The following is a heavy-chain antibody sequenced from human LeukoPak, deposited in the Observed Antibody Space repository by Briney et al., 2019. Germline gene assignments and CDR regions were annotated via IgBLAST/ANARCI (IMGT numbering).Heavy chain of an antibody. V-gene: IGHV5-10-1*01. CDR3: ARDVAAYPNWFDP. J-gene: IGHJ5*02. D-gene: IGHD2-15*01. CDR2: IDPSDSYT. CDR1: GYSFTSYW. Sequence: PGEPLKISCKGTGYSFTSYWISWVRQMPGKGLEWMGRIDPSDSYTNYSPSFQGHVTISADKSISTAYLQWSSLKASDSALYYCARDVAAYPNWFDPWGQGTLVTVSS.